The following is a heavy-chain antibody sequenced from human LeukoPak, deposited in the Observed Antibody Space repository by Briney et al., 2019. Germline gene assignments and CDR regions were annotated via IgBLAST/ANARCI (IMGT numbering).Heavy chain of an antibody. CDR2: ISAYNGNT. V-gene: IGHV1-18*01. D-gene: IGHD3-10*01. CDR1: GYTFSCYA. Sequence: ASVKVSCKASGYTFSCYAISWVRQAPGQGLEWMGWISAYNGNTNYAQKLRGRVTMTTDTSTSTAYMELRSLRSDDTAVYYCARTNYGSGSSWFDPWGRGTLVTVSS. J-gene: IGHJ5*02. CDR3: ARTNYGSGSSWFDP.